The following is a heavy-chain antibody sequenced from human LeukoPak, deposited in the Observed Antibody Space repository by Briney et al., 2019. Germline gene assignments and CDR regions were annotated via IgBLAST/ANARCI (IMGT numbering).Heavy chain of an antibody. J-gene: IGHJ4*02. CDR3: ARDLNYYDFWSGYTNGEFDY. Sequence: ASVKVSFKASGYTFTGYYMRWVRQAPGQGLEWMGWINPNSGGTNYAQKFQGRVTMTRDTSISTAYMELSRLRSDDTAVYYCARDLNYYDFWSGYTNGEFDYWGQGTLVTVSS. CDR2: INPNSGGT. D-gene: IGHD3-3*01. V-gene: IGHV1-2*02. CDR1: GYTFTGYY.